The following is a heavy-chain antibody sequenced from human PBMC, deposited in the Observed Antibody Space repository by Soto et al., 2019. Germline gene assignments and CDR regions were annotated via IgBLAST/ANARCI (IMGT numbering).Heavy chain of an antibody. Sequence: SETLSLTCAVYGGSFSGYYWSWIRQPPGKGLEWIGEINHSGSTNYNPSLKSRVTISVDTSKNQFSLKLSSVTAADTAVYYCARDYYETQYYYGMDVWGQGTTVTVSS. CDR2: INHSGST. CDR3: ARDYYETQYYYGMDV. J-gene: IGHJ6*02. D-gene: IGHD3-22*01. V-gene: IGHV4-34*09. CDR1: GGSFSGYY.